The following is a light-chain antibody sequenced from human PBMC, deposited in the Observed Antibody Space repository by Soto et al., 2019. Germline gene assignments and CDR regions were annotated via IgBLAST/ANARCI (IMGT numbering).Light chain of an antibody. CDR1: SSNIGNNA. Sequence: QSVLTQPPSVSEAPRQSVTLSCSGSSSNIGNNAVNWYQQLPGQAPKLLIYYDDLLASGVSDRFSGSKSGTSASLAISGLQSEDEADYYCAAWDDSLRGVVFGGGTKLTVL. J-gene: IGLJ2*01. CDR2: YDD. V-gene: IGLV1-36*01. CDR3: AAWDDSLRGVV.